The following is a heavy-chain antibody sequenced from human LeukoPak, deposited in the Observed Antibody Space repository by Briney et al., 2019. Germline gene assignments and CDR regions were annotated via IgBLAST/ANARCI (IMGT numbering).Heavy chain of an antibody. CDR2: IYTSGST. CDR3: ARDSKRYYDFWSGHFDY. J-gene: IGHJ4*02. V-gene: IGHV4-4*07. D-gene: IGHD3-3*01. CDR1: GGSISSYY. Sequence: SETLSLTCTVSGGSISSYYWSWIRQPAGKGLEWIGRIYTSGSTNYNPSLKSRVTMSVDASKNQFSLKLSSVTAADTAVYYCARDSKRYYDFWSGHFDYWGQGTLVTVSS.